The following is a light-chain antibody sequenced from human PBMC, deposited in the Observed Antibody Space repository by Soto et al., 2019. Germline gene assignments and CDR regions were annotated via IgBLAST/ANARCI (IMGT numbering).Light chain of an antibody. V-gene: IGLV2-23*01. CDR2: EGF. CDR1: SRDVGGSGL. Sequence: QSALTQHASLSGSPGQSITISCTGTSRDVGGSGLVSWYQFHPGKAPQLLIFEGFKRPSGISNRFSGSKSGSTSSLTISVLQAEDEADYYCCSYAGRGTWDVVFGGGTKLTVL. J-gene: IGLJ2*01. CDR3: CSYAGRGTWDVV.